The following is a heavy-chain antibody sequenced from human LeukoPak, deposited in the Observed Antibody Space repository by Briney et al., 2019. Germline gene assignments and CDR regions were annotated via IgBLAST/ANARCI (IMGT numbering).Heavy chain of an antibody. CDR1: GGSISSGSYY. D-gene: IGHD3-10*01. CDR3: ARDAMVRGVDR. Sequence: SETLSLTCTVSGGSISSGSYYWSWIRQPAGKGLEWIGRIYTSGSTNYNPSLKSRVTISVDTSKNQFSLKLSSVTAADTAVYYCARDAMVRGVDRWGQGTLVTVSS. J-gene: IGHJ5*02. V-gene: IGHV4-61*02. CDR2: IYTSGST.